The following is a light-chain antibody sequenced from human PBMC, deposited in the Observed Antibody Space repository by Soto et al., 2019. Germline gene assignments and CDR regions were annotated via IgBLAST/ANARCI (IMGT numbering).Light chain of an antibody. CDR1: SSNIGGYNV. CDR2: EGI. J-gene: IGLJ1*01. CDR3: CSYVGATTYV. Sequence: QLVLTQPASVSGSPGQSITISCSGTSSNIGGYNVVSWYQQHPGKAPKVIVYEGIKRPSGVSDRFSGSTSDSTASLTISGLQAEDEAEYYCCSYVGATTYVFGSGTKLTVL. V-gene: IGLV2-23*01.